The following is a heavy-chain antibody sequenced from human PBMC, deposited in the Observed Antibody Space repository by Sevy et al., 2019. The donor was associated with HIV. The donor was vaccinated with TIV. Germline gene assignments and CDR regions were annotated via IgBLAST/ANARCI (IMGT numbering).Heavy chain of an antibody. CDR3: ARGSGVAFDY. CDR2: INIDDTSI. D-gene: IGHD3-10*01. CDR1: GFPFSSHW. V-gene: IGHV3-74*01. J-gene: IGHJ4*02. Sequence: GGSLRLSCEASGFPFSSHWMHWVRQGPGQGLVWVSGINIDDTSIPYADSVKGRFTISRDNVKNTLYLQMSSLRAEDTALYYCARGSGVAFDYWGQGTLVTVSS.